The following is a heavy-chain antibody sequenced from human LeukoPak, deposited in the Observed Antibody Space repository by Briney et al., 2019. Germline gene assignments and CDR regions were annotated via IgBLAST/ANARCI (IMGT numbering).Heavy chain of an antibody. CDR2: IIPIFGTA. J-gene: IGHJ6*03. CDR1: GGTFSSYA. V-gene: IGHV1-69*05. CDR3: ARSGDCSSTSCHSPYYYMDV. Sequence: SVKVSCKASGGTFSSYAISWVRQAHGQGLEWMGGIIPIFGTANYAQKFQGRVTITTDESTSTAYMELSSLRSEDTAVYYCARSGDCSSTSCHSPYYYMDVWGKGTTVTVSS. D-gene: IGHD2-2*01.